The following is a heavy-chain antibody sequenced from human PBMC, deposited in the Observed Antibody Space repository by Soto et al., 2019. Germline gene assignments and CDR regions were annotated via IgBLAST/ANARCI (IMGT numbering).Heavy chain of an antibody. J-gene: IGHJ4*02. V-gene: IGHV3-48*01. CDR3: ARDLTCGLFDY. Sequence: EVQLVESGGGLVQPGGSLRLSCAASGFTFSSYSMNWVRQAPGKGLEWVSYISSSSSTIYYADSVKGRFTISRDNAKNSLYLQRNSLRAEDTAVYYCARDLTCGLFDYWGQGTLVTVSS. CDR1: GFTFSSYS. D-gene: IGHD6-25*01. CDR2: ISSSSSTI.